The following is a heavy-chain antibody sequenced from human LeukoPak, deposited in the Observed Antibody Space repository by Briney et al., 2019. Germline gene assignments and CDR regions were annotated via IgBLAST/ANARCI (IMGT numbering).Heavy chain of an antibody. CDR2: ISGSGGST. CDR3: AKDVHSYCSSTSCHIVDY. J-gene: IGHJ4*02. V-gene: IGHV3-23*01. D-gene: IGHD2-2*02. CDR1: GFTFSSYA. Sequence: PGGSLRLFCAASGFTFSSYAMSWVRQAPGKGLEWVSAISGSGGSTYYADSVKGRFTISRDNSKNTLYLQMNSLRAEDTAVYYCAKDVHSYCSSTSCHIVDYWGQGTLVTVSS.